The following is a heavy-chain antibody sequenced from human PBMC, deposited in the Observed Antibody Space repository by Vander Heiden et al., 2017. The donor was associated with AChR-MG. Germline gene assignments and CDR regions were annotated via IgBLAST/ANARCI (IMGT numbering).Heavy chain of an antibody. J-gene: IGHJ3*02. D-gene: IGHD3-3*01. Sequence: QVQLVESGGGVVQPGRSLRLSCAASGFTFSSYGMHWVRQAPGKGLEWVAVISYDGSNKYYADSVKGRFTISRDNSKNTLYLQMNSLRAEDTAVYYCAKESIFGVVGDAFDIWGQGTMVTVSS. CDR3: AKESIFGVVGDAFDI. CDR1: GFTFSSYG. V-gene: IGHV3-30*18. CDR2: ISYDGSNK.